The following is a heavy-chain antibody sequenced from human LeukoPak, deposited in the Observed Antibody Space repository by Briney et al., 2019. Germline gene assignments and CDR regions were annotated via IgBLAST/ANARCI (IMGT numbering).Heavy chain of an antibody. J-gene: IGHJ3*02. D-gene: IGHD1-26*01. Sequence: GGSLRLSCTASGFTFGGYAMSWFRQAPGKGLEWVGFIRSKAYGGTTEYAASVKGRFTISRDDSKSIAYLQMNSLKTEDTAVYYCTRDRNLLRAFDIWGQGTMVTVSS. V-gene: IGHV3-49*03. CDR2: IRSKAYGGTT. CDR3: TRDRNLLRAFDI. CDR1: GFTFGGYA.